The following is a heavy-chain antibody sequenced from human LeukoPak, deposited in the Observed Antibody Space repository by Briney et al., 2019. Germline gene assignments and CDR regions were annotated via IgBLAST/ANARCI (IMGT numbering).Heavy chain of an antibody. CDR3: ARDSSTWWFDY. CDR1: GGSISSYY. Sequence: PSETLSLTCTVSGGSISSYYWSWIRQTPGKGLEWIGDIYYSGSTNYNPSLKSRVTISVDTSKNQFSLNLRSVTAADTAVYYCARDSSTWWFDYWGQGTLVTVSS. V-gene: IGHV4-59*12. D-gene: IGHD6-13*01. J-gene: IGHJ4*02. CDR2: IYYSGST.